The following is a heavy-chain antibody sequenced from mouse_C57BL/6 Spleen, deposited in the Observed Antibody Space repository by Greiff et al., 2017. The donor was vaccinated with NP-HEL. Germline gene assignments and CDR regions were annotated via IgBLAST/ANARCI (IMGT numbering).Heavy chain of an antibody. CDR2: IYPRSGNT. CDR1: GYTFTSYG. Sequence: QVQLQQSGAELARPGASVKLSCTASGYTFTSYGISWVKQRTGQGLEWIGEIYPRSGNTYYNEKFKGKATLTADKSSSTAYMELRSLTSEDSAVYFCARSDYGSSHAMDYWGQGTSVTVSS. J-gene: IGHJ4*01. V-gene: IGHV1-81*01. D-gene: IGHD1-1*01. CDR3: ARSDYGSSHAMDY.